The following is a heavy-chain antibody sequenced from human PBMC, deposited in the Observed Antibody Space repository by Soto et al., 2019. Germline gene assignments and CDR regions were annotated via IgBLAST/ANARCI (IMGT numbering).Heavy chain of an antibody. CDR2: IYTSGST. V-gene: IGHV4-4*07. Sequence: TLSLTCTVCGGSISSYYWSWIRQPAGKGLEWIGRIYTSGSTNYNPSLKSRVTMSVDTSKNQFSLKLSSVTAADTAVYYCARDPAGFWSGYYNYYGMDVWGQGTTVTVSS. CDR3: ARDPAGFWSGYYNYYGMDV. D-gene: IGHD3-3*01. J-gene: IGHJ6*02. CDR1: GGSISSYY.